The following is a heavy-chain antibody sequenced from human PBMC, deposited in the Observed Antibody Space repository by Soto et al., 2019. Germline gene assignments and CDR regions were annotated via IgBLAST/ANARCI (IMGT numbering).Heavy chain of an antibody. D-gene: IGHD3-3*01. Sequence: ASVKVSCKASGYTFTSYGISWVRQAPGQGLEWMGWISPYNGDTNYAQKLQGRVTMTTNTSTSTAYMELRSLRSEDTAVYYCARSYYDFWSGYYPNYYYGMDVWGQGTTVTVSS. V-gene: IGHV1-18*01. CDR2: ISPYNGDT. CDR1: GYTFTSYG. J-gene: IGHJ6*02. CDR3: ARSYYDFWSGYYPNYYYGMDV.